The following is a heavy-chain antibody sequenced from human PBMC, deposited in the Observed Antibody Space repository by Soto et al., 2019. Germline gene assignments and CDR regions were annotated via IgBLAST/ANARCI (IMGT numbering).Heavy chain of an antibody. J-gene: IGHJ5*02. V-gene: IGHV3-30-3*01. Sequence: QVQLVESGGGVVQPGRSLSLSCAASGFTFSSYAMHWVRQAPGKGLEWVAVISYDGSNKYYADSVKGRFTISRDNSKNTLYLQMNSLRAEDTAVYYCARENIGGDTGFDPWGQGTLVTVSS. D-gene: IGHD2-21*02. CDR1: GFTFSSYA. CDR3: ARENIGGDTGFDP. CDR2: ISYDGSNK.